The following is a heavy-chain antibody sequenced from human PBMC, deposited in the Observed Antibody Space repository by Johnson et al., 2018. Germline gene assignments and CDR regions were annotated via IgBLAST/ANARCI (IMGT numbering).Heavy chain of an antibody. D-gene: IGHD4-17*01. Sequence: QVQLVESGGGVVQPGRTLRLSCAASGFTFSSYGMHWVRQAPGKGLEWVAVIWYDGSNKYYADTVKGRFTISRDNSKNSLYLQMNSRRAGDTAVYYCARGRYGDYSYFQHWGQGTLVTVSS. CDR2: IWYDGSNK. CDR3: ARGRYGDYSYFQH. CDR1: GFTFSSYG. V-gene: IGHV3-33*01. J-gene: IGHJ1*01.